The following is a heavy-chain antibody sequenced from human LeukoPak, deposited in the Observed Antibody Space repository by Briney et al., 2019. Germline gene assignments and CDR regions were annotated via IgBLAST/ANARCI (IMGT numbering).Heavy chain of an antibody. CDR3: TTGPKVTAMNT. CDR2: IKTKTDGGTT. V-gene: IGHV3-15*01. CDR1: GFTFSKAW. J-gene: IGHJ5*02. D-gene: IGHD2-21*02. Sequence: GGSLRLSCAASGFTFSKAWVTWVRQAPGKGLEWVGRIKTKTDGGTTEYAAPVKGRFTISRDDSKNTVSLQMNSLKNEDTAIYYCTTGPKVTAMNTWGQGTLVTVSS.